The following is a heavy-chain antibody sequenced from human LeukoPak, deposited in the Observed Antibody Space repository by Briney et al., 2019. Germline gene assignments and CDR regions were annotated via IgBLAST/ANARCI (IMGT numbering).Heavy chain of an antibody. CDR1: GYTFTGYY. V-gene: IGHV1-2*02. J-gene: IGHJ4*02. Sequence: GASVKVSCKASGYTFTGYYMHWVRQAPGQGLEWMGWINPNSGGTNYAQKFQGRVTMTRDTSISTAYMELSRLRSDDTAVYYCARDGREECSGGSCYGYWGQGTLVTVSS. CDR2: INPNSGGT. CDR3: ARDGREECSGGSCYGY. D-gene: IGHD2-15*01.